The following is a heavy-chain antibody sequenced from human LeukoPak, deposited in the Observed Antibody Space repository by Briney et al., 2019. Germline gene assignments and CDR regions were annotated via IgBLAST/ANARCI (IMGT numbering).Heavy chain of an antibody. D-gene: IGHD5-12*01. CDR2: ISSSGSTI. Sequence: GSLRLSCAASGFTFSSYEMNWVRQAPGKGLEWVSYISSSGSTIYYADSVKGRFTISRDNAKNSLYLQMNSLRAEDTALYYCARGRRGYSGYDYWGQGTLVTVSS. CDR3: ARGRRGYSGYDY. V-gene: IGHV3-48*03. J-gene: IGHJ4*02. CDR1: GFTFSSYE.